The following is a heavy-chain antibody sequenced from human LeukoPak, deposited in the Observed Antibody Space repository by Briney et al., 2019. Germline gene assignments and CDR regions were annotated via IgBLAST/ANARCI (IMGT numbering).Heavy chain of an antibody. V-gene: IGHV3-66*04. CDR2: IYNTGGT. CDR1: GFTISSDY. CDR3: ARRDHGDYGEEY. J-gene: IGHJ4*02. D-gene: IGHD4-17*01. Sequence: GGSLRLSCAASGFTISSDYMTWVRQAPGKGLEWVSVIYNTGGTKYADSVRGRFTISRDNSKNSLSLQMNSLRAEDTAVYYCARRDHGDYGEEYWGQGTLVTVSS.